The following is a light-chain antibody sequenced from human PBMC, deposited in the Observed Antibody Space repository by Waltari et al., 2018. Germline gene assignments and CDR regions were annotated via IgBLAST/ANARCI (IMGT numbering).Light chain of an antibody. CDR3: ALYMGNGISV. Sequence: QTVVTQEPSFSVSPGGTVTLTCGLSSGSVSSAYFPSWYQQTPGQAPRMLIQSTTTPSSGVPDRFSGSILGNKAALTITGAQAEDESDYYCALYMGNGISVFGGGTRLTVL. CDR2: STT. CDR1: SGSVSSAYF. V-gene: IGLV8-61*01. J-gene: IGLJ3*02.